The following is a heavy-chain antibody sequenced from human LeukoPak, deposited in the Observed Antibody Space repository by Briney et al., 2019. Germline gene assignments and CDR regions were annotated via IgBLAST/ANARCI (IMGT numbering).Heavy chain of an antibody. CDR1: GYSISSGYY. Sequence: PSETLSLTCTVSGYSISSGYYWGWIRPPPGKGLEWIGSIYHSGSTYYNPSLKSRVTISVDTSKNQFSLKLSSVTAADTAVYYCARDRSSNWFFLWGQGTLVTVSS. V-gene: IGHV4-38-2*02. J-gene: IGHJ5*02. D-gene: IGHD6-19*01. CDR2: IYHSGST. CDR3: ARDRSSNWFFL.